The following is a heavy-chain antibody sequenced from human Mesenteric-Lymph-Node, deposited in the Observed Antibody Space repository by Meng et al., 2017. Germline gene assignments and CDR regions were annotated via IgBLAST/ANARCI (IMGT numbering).Heavy chain of an antibody. CDR2: IYYSGST. Sequence: SETLSLTCTVSGGSISSSSYYWGWIRQPPGKGLEWIGSIYYSGSTYYNPSLKSRVTISVDKSKNQFSLKLSSVTAADTAVYYCARARGWYLYYYYDMDVWGQGTTVTVSS. CDR3: ARARGWYLYYYYDMDV. J-gene: IGHJ6*02. D-gene: IGHD6-19*01. CDR1: GGSISSSSYY. V-gene: IGHV4-39*07.